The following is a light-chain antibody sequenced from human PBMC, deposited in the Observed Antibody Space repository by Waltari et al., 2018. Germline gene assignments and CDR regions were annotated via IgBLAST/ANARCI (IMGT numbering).Light chain of an antibody. J-gene: IGLJ3*02. CDR3: CSDAGSSSWV. CDR2: EGS. Sequence: SALTQPSSVSGSPGQSITISCTGTSSDVGSYNLVSWYQQHPGKAPKHMIYEGSKRPSGVSNRFSGSKSGNTASLTISGLQAEDEADDYCCSDAGSSSWVFGGGTKLTVL. V-gene: IGLV2-23*01. CDR1: SSDVGSYNL.